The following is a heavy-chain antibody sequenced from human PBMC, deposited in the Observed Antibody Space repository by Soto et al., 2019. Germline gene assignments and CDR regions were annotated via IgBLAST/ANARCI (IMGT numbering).Heavy chain of an antibody. CDR1: GGPISSNY. CDR2: VFYTGST. D-gene: IGHD6-19*01. J-gene: IGHJ4*02. V-gene: IGHV4-59*01. Sequence: PSETLSLTCTVSGGPISSNYWGWIRQPPGEALEWIGYVFYTGSTHYNPSLKSRVTISVDTSKNQFSLNLRSVTAADTAVYSCERGVSGGWFGEYFDSWGQGTLVTVSS. CDR3: ERGVSGGWFGEYFDS.